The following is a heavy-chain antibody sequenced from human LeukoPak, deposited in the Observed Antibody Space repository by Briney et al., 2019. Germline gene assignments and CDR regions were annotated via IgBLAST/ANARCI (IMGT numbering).Heavy chain of an antibody. D-gene: IGHD3-9*01. Sequence: SETLSLTCAVCGGSFSGYYWSWIRQPPGKGLEWIGEINHSGSTNYNPSLKSRVTISVDTSKNQFSLELSSVTAADTAVYYCARIRYFDPFDYWGQGTLVTVSS. CDR2: INHSGST. J-gene: IGHJ4*02. CDR3: ARIRYFDPFDY. V-gene: IGHV4-34*01. CDR1: GGSFSGYY.